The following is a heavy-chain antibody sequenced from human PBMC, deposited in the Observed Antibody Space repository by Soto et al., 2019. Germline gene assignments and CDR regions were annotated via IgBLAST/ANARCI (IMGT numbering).Heavy chain of an antibody. J-gene: IGHJ6*02. CDR3: ACAAPSSTNYYYSMDF. CDR1: DGSVRAGRSY. CDR2: FYDRRHT. V-gene: IGHV4-61*01. Sequence: PSGPRSLPFTVSDGSVRAGRSYGSWIRRPPGKGLGWIGYFYDRRHTNYNPSIRSRVTMPVDTSEDQFYLKLSSVTAADTAVSFCACAAPSSTNYYYSMDFWGQGTTVTVSS. D-gene: IGHD5-12*01.